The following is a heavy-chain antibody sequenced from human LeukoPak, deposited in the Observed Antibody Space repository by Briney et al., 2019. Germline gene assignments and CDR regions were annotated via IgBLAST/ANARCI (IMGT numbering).Heavy chain of an antibody. D-gene: IGHD3-22*01. CDR1: GYTFTSYG. J-gene: IGHJ5*02. CDR3: ARMIYYDSSGYYSP. CDR2: ISAYNGNT. Sequence: ASVKVSCKASGYTFTSYGISWVRQAPGQGLEWMGWISAYNGNTNYAQKLQGRVTMTTDTSTSTAYMELRSLRSDDTAVYYCARMIYYDSSGYYSPWGQGTLVTVSS. V-gene: IGHV1-18*01.